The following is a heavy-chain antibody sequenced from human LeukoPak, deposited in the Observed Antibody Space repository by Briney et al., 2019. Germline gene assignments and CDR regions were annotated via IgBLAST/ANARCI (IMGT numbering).Heavy chain of an antibody. CDR3: AKVDGITMVVIITHLDY. D-gene: IGHD3-22*01. CDR2: IGDSGDTT. J-gene: IGHJ4*02. V-gene: IGHV3-23*01. CDR1: GFTFNNYA. Sequence: GGSLRLSCAASGFTFNNYAMSWVRQATGKGLEWVSSIGDSGDTTYYADSVKGRFTISRDNSKNMLYLQMNSLRADDTALYYCAKVDGITMVVIITHLDYWGQGALVTVSS.